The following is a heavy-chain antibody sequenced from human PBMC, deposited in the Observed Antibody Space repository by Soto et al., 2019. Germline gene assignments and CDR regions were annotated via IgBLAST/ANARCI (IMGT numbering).Heavy chain of an antibody. V-gene: IGHV3-33*01. CDR1: GFTFSSYG. CDR3: ARDQYYGSGSLDY. J-gene: IGHJ4*02. D-gene: IGHD3-10*01. CDR2: IWYDGSNK. Sequence: QVQLVESGGGVVQPGRSLRLSCAASGFTFSSYGMHWVRQAPGKGLEWVAVIWYDGSNKYYADSVKGRFTISRDNFKNTLYLQMNSLRAEDTAVYYCARDQYYGSGSLDYWGQGTLVTVSS.